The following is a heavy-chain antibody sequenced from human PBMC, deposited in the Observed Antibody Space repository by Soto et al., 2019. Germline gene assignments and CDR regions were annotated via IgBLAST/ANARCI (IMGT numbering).Heavy chain of an antibody. Sequence: EVQLVESGGGLVQPGGSLRLSCAASGFTFSASWMHWIRQAPGKGLVWVSRINGDGSNTIYADYVRGRVTISRDDAKNTVSLQMNGLRAEDTAVYYCVRDLPDCGGDCLNYWGQGSLFTVSS. J-gene: IGHJ4*02. CDR3: VRDLPDCGGDCLNY. CDR1: GFTFSASW. D-gene: IGHD2-21*02. CDR2: INGDGSNT. V-gene: IGHV3-74*01.